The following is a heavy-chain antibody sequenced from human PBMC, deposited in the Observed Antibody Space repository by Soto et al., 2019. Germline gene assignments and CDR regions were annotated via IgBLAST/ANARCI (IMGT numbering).Heavy chain of an antibody. V-gene: IGHV3-66*01. D-gene: IGHD2-2*01. CDR2: IYSGGST. J-gene: IGHJ6*03. CDR1: GFTVSSNY. CDR3: ARDPGGYCSSTSCSRYYYMDV. Sequence: GGSLTLSCAASGFTVSSNYMSWVRQAPGKGLEWVSVIYSGGSTYYADSVKGRFTISRDNSKNTLYLQMNSLRAGDTAVYYCARDPGGYCSSTSCSRYYYMDVWGKGTTVTLSS.